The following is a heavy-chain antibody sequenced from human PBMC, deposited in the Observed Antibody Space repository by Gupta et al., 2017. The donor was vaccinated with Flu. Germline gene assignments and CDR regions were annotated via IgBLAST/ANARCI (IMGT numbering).Heavy chain of an antibody. Sequence: EVQLVESGGGLVQPGGSLSLSCAASGFTFSNFNMNWARQAPGKGLEWVSYITSSSSTIYYADSVKGRFTISRDNAKNSLYLQMNSLRDQDTAVYYCARRGGSSGDGYYFDYWGQGTLVTVSS. D-gene: IGHD1-26*01. CDR2: ITSSSSTI. V-gene: IGHV3-48*02. J-gene: IGHJ4*02. CDR1: GFTFSNFN. CDR3: ARRGGSSGDGYYFDY.